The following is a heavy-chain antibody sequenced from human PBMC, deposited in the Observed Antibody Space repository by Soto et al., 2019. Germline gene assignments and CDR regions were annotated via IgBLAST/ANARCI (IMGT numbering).Heavy chain of an antibody. CDR3: GKDLTSIVRMCDY. V-gene: IGHV3-9*01. CDR2: ISWNSASI. Sequence: EVQLVESGGALVQPGRSLRLSCAASGFTFDDYAMHWVRQAPGKGPEWVSGISWNSASIGYADSVKGRFTISRDNAKKSLYLQINRLTTEDPAVYFCGKDLTSIVRMCDYWGQGTLVPVSS. J-gene: IGHJ4*02. CDR1: GFTFDDYA. D-gene: IGHD1-26*01.